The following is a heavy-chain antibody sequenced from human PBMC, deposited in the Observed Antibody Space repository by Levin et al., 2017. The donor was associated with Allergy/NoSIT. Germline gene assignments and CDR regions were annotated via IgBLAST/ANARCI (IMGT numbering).Heavy chain of an antibody. CDR3: AKKGGVTVRVGRPVTTPYWYFDL. Sequence: SLKISCAASGFTFDDYAMHWVRQAPGKGLEWVSDISWNSDTIGYADSVKGRFTISRDNAKNSLYLQMNSLRAEDTALYYCAKKGGVTVRVGRPVTTPYWYFDLWGRGTLVTVSS. D-gene: IGHD4-17*01. CDR1: GFTFDDYA. V-gene: IGHV3-9*01. CDR2: ISWNSDTI. J-gene: IGHJ2*01.